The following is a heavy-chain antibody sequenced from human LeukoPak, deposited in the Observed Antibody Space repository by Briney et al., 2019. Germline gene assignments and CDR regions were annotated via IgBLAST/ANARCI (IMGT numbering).Heavy chain of an antibody. Sequence: SETLSLTCTVSGGSISIYYWSWIRQPPGKGLEWIGYIYYSGSTNYNPSLKSRVTISVDTSKNQFSLKLSSVTAADTAVYYCARRNYDILTGYLNPYWYFDLWGRGTLVTVSS. CDR1: GGSISIYY. D-gene: IGHD3-9*01. CDR2: IYYSGST. J-gene: IGHJ2*01. V-gene: IGHV4-59*08. CDR3: ARRNYDILTGYLNPYWYFDL.